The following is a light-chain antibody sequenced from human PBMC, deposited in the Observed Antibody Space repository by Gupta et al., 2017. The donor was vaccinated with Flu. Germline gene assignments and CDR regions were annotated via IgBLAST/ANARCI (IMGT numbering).Light chain of an antibody. CDR1: QSVFFNSNRNNY. V-gene: IGKV4-1*01. J-gene: IGKJ3*01. CDR2: WAS. Sequence: DIVMTKSPDSLTVSMGERATINCKSSQSVFFNSNRNNYLAWYQQKPGQPPKLRIHWASGRESGVPDSFSGSGSGTDFTLTISSLQAEDVAVYYCQQEHHTPITFGHGTKVDI. CDR3: QQEHHTPIT.